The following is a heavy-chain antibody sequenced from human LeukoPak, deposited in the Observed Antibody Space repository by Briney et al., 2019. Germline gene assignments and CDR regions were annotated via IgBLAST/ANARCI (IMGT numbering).Heavy chain of an antibody. J-gene: IGHJ4*02. CDR3: ARNAELQYYFDY. D-gene: IGHD4-11*01. CDR2: IYHRGTS. CDR1: GGSITSNNW. Sequence: SETLSLTCAVSGGSITSNNWWYWVRPAPGKGLEWIGEIYHRGTSNYNPSLRSRATISVDKSRNQFSLKLTSVTAADTAVYYCARNAELQYYFDYWGQGALVTVSS. V-gene: IGHV4-4*02.